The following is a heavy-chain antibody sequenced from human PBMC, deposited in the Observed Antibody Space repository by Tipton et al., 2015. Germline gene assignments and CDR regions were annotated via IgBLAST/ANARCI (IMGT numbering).Heavy chain of an antibody. CDR1: GYSIRGAYY. V-gene: IGHV4-38-2*01. CDR2: IHHSGIT. J-gene: IGHJ4*02. Sequence: TLSLTCAVSGYSIRGAYYWGWIRQPPGKGLEWIGHIHHSGITYYNPSLKSRVSISLDTSKNQFSLKLTSVTAADTAVYYCACQDYDSLTRDYQTVDYWGQGTLVTVSS. CDR3: ACQDYDSLTRDYQTVDY. D-gene: IGHD3-9*01.